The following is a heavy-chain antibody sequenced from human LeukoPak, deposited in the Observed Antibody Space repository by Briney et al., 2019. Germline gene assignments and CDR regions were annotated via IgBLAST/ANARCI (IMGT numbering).Heavy chain of an antibody. Sequence: ASVTVSFKASGYTFTGYYMHWVRQAPGQGLEWMGWINPNSGGTNYAQKFQGRVTMTRDTSISTAYMELSRLRSDDTAVYYCARVGRIAARPEGWFDPWGQGTLVTVSS. CDR1: GYTFTGYY. J-gene: IGHJ5*02. CDR3: ARVGRIAARPEGWFDP. V-gene: IGHV1-2*02. D-gene: IGHD6-6*01. CDR2: INPNSGGT.